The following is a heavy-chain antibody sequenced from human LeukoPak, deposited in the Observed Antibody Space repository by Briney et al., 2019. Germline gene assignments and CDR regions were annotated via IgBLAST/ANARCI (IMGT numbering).Heavy chain of an antibody. D-gene: IGHD3-10*01. CDR2: IYNSGST. Sequence: SETLSLTCIVSGGSISRGSYYWSWIRQPAGKGLEWMGRIYNSGSTNYNPSLKSRVTISTDMSKNQISLKLSSVTAADTAVYYCAGRPTGYGSGSYYYYGMDVWGQGTTVTVSS. CDR1: GGSISRGSYY. CDR3: AGRPTGYGSGSYYYYGMDV. V-gene: IGHV4-61*02. J-gene: IGHJ6*02.